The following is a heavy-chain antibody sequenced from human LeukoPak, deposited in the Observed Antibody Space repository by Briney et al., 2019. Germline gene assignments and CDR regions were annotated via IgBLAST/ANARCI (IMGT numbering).Heavy chain of an antibody. V-gene: IGHV3-66*01. CDR3: ARSEYSRTPFDY. D-gene: IGHD6-6*01. Sequence: GGSLRLSCAASGFTVSSNYMSWVRQAPGKGREWVSVIYSGGSTYYADSVKGRFTISRDNSKNTLYLQMNSLRAEDTAVYYCARSEYSRTPFDYWGQGTLVTVSS. CDR2: IYSGGST. J-gene: IGHJ4*02. CDR1: GFTVSSNY.